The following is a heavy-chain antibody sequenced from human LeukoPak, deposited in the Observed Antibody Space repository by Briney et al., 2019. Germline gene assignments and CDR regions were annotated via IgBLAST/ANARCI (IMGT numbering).Heavy chain of an antibody. CDR2: INSDGSST. D-gene: IGHD3-16*01. CDR3: VRAWGTGWFDP. Sequence: SGGSLRLSCAASGFTFSSYRMHWVRQAPGKGPVWVSRINSDGSSTNYADSVKGRFTISRDNAKNTLSLQMNSLRAEDTAVYYCVRAWGTGWFDPWGQGTLVTVSS. CDR1: GFTFSSYR. V-gene: IGHV3-74*01. J-gene: IGHJ5*02.